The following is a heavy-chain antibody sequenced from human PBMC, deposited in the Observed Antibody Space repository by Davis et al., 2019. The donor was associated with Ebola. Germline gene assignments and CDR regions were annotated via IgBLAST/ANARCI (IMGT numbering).Heavy chain of an antibody. CDR2: IKQDGSEK. CDR1: GFIFSSHW. D-gene: IGHD3-10*01. J-gene: IGHJ4*02. V-gene: IGHV3-7*03. CDR3: ARAGFGEIYFDY. Sequence: GESLKISCAASGFIFSSHWMTWVRQSPGKGLEWVANIKQDGSEKYYVDSVKGRFTISRDNAKNSLYLQMNSLRGEDTAVYYCARAGFGEIYFDYWGQGTLVTVSS.